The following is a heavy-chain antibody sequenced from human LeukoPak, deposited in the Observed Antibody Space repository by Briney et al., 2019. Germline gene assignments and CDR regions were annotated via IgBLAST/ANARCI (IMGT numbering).Heavy chain of an antibody. CDR1: GGSLSSYS. Sequence: SETLSLTCAVLGGSLSSYSWSWIRQPPGKGLEWIGEINHSGTNYSPSLKSRVTMSVDTSKKQFSLKLTSVTAADTAVYYCARAADFVGVLAATGGFDPWGQGTLVTVSS. J-gene: IGHJ5*02. D-gene: IGHD2-2*01. CDR2: INHSGT. CDR3: ARAADFVGVLAATGGFDP. V-gene: IGHV4-34*01.